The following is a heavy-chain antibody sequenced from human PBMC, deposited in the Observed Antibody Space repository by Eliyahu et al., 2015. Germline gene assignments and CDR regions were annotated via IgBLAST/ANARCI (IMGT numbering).Heavy chain of an antibody. D-gene: IGHD6-13*01. CDR1: GGSXSSSSYY. J-gene: IGHJ4*02. CDR3: ARHGGAGGAAASKIDY. V-gene: IGHV4-39*01. Sequence: QLQLQESGPGLVEPSETLSLTCTVSGGSXSSSSYYWGWXRQPPGKWXEWIGXIYXXGSTYYNPSLKSRVTISVDTSKNQFSLKLSSVTAADTAVYYCARHGGAGGAAASKIDYWGQGTLVTVSS. CDR2: IYXXGST.